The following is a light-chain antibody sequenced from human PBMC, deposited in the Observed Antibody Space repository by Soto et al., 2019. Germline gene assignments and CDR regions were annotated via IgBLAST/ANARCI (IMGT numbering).Light chain of an antibody. Sequence: DIQMTQSPSSLSASVGDRVTITCQASQDINNYLNWYQQKPGKAPKILIYGASNLETGVPSRFSGSGYATHFTFTITSLQPEDFATYYCQQYDSLAQCTFGGGTKVEIE. CDR1: QDINNY. CDR2: GAS. CDR3: QQYDSLAQCT. J-gene: IGKJ4*01. V-gene: IGKV1-33*01.